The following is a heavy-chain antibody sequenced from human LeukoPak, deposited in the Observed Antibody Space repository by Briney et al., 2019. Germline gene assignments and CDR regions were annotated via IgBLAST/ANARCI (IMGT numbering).Heavy chain of an antibody. J-gene: IGHJ6*03. Sequence: SETLSLTCTVSGGSISSSSYYWGWIRQPPGKGLEWIGSIYYSGSTYYNPSLKSRVTISVDTSKNQFSLKLSSVTAADTAVYYCARVPAANIPYYYYMDVWGKGTTVTVSS. CDR3: ARVPAANIPYYYYMDV. V-gene: IGHV4-39*01. D-gene: IGHD2-2*01. CDR2: IYYSGST. CDR1: GGSISSSSYY.